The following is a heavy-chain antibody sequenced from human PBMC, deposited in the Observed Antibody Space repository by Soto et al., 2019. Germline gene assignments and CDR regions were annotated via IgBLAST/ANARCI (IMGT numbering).Heavy chain of an antibody. D-gene: IGHD2-21*01. CDR2: ISTSGDAM. CDR1: GFTFSNYE. Sequence: EVQLVESGGGLVQPGGSLRLSCAASGFTFSNYEWNWVRQAPGKRLEWISYISTSGDAMYYADSVKGRFAVSRDNTMNSLYLQMNSLRAEDTAAYYCARESIGCGGDCLDYWGQGTLVTVSS. J-gene: IGHJ4*02. V-gene: IGHV3-48*03. CDR3: ARESIGCGGDCLDY.